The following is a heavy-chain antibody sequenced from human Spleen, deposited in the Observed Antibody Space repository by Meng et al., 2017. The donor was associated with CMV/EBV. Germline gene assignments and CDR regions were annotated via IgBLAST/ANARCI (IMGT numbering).Heavy chain of an antibody. CDR3: ARSDIVVVPDPFDY. CDR2: INPNSGDT. D-gene: IGHD2-2*01. J-gene: IGHJ4*02. CDR1: GYIFTDYY. V-gene: IGHV1-2*02. Sequence: ASVKVSCKASGYIFTDYYMHWVRQAPGQGLEWVGWINPNSGDTNYAQKFQGRVTMTRDTSISTAYMELSRLRSDDTAVYYCARSDIVVVPDPFDYWGQGTLVTVSS.